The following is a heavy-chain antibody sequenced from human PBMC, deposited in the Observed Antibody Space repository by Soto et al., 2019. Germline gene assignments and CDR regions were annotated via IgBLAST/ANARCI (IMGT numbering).Heavy chain of an antibody. D-gene: IGHD3-16*01. V-gene: IGHV2-5*02. Sequence: QITLKETGQTLVKPTQPLTLTGTSSGFSLSTSRMAVGWIRQPPGQALEWLALIFWDDAKRYTPSLKSRHTISKDTSHNQVVRTMTNMDRVDTATYYCAHVLYDDVWGRFDYWGQGTLVTLSS. CDR2: IFWDDAK. CDR3: AHVLYDDVWGRFDY. CDR1: GFSLSTSRMA. J-gene: IGHJ4*02.